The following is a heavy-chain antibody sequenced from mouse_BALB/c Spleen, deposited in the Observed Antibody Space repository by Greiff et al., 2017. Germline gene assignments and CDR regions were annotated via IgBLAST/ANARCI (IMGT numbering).Heavy chain of an antibody. CDR1: GFTFSSFG. V-gene: IGHV5-17*02. CDR3: ARSYGYDEAMDY. D-gene: IGHD2-14*01. CDR2: ISSGSSTI. J-gene: IGHJ4*01. Sequence: DVHLVESGGGLVQPGGSRKLSCAASGFTFSSFGMHWVRQAPEKGLEWVAYISSGSSTIYYADTVKGRFTISRDNPKNTLFLQMTSLRSEDTAMYYCARSYGYDEAMDYWGQGTSVTVSS.